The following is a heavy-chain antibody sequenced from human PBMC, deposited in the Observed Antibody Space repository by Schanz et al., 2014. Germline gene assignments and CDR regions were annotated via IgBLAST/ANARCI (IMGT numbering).Heavy chain of an antibody. CDR1: GFTFSDHY. V-gene: IGHV3-11*04. D-gene: IGHD1-26*01. CDR2: ISNTGTFI. J-gene: IGHJ6*02. Sequence: QVQLVESGGGLVKPGGSLRLSCAASGFTFSDHYMAWIRQAPGKGLEWVSIISNTGTFIYYADSVRGRFVISRDNAKSPLFRQMKGLRAEDTAVYYCVKDLQRELLRDDHYYGMDVWGQGTTVTVSS. CDR3: VKDLQRELLRDDHYYGMDV.